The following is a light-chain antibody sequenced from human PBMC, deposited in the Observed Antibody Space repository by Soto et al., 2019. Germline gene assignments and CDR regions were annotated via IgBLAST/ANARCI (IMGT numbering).Light chain of an antibody. Sequence: QSALTQPASVSGSPGQSITISCTGASSDVGGYNYVSWYPQYPGKAPKLMIDEVSNRPSVVSNRFSGSKSGNTAYLTISGLQAEDEADYYFSSYTSTTTLVFGGGTKVTVL. CDR3: SSYTSTTTLV. V-gene: IGLV2-14*01. CDR2: EVS. J-gene: IGLJ3*02. CDR1: SSDVGGYNY.